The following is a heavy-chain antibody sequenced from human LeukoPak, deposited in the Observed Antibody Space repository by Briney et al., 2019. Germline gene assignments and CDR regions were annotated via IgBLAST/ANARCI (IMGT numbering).Heavy chain of an antibody. CDR1: GYTLTELS. D-gene: IGHD1-1*01. CDR3: ATVPGFPYYFDY. J-gene: IGHJ4*02. V-gene: IGHV1-24*01. CDR2: FDPEDGET. Sequence: ASVKVSCKVSGYTLTELSMHWVRQAPGKGLEWMGGFDPEDGETIYAQKFQGRVTMTEDTSTDTAYMELSSLRSEDTAVYYCATVPGFPYYFDYWGQGTLVTVSS.